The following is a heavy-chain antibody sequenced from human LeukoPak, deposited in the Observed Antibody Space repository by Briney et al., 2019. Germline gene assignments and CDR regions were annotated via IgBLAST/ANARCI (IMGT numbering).Heavy chain of an antibody. CDR2: IDSDGSST. J-gene: IGHJ4*02. CDR3: VREGGYDPFEN. Sequence: GGSLRLSCAASGFTFSSYWMHWVRQAPGKGLVWVSRIDSDGSSTSYAGSVKGRFTISRDNAKNTLYLQMNSLRAEDTAVYYCVREGGYDPFENWGQGTLVTVSS. CDR1: GFTFSSYW. V-gene: IGHV3-74*01. D-gene: IGHD5-12*01.